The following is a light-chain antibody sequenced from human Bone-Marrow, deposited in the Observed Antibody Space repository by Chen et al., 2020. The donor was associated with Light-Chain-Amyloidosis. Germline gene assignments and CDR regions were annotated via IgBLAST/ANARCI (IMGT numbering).Light chain of an antibody. J-gene: IGLJ3*02. CDR1: NIGSTS. CDR3: QVWDRSSDRPV. V-gene: IGLV3-21*02. CDR2: DDS. Sequence: SHVLTQPSSVSVAPGQPATLACGGNNIGSTSVHWYQQTPGQAPLLVVYDDSDRPSGIPERLSGSNSGNTATLTISRVEAGDEADYYCQVWDRSSDRPVFGGGTKLTVL.